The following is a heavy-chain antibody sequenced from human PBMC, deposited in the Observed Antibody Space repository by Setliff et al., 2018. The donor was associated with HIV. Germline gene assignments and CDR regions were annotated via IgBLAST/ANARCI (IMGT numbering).Heavy chain of an antibody. Sequence: ASVKVSCKASGDTFNNCAVTWVRQAPGQGLAWMGGSIPLCGTTNDAQKLQGRVTMTTDTSTSTAYMELRSLRSEDTAVYYCARGAYYGSGSYYDSRYWGQGTLVTVSS. CDR2: SIPLCGTT. D-gene: IGHD3-10*01. CDR3: ARGAYYGSGSYYDSRY. CDR1: GDTFNNCA. V-gene: IGHV1-18*01. J-gene: IGHJ4*02.